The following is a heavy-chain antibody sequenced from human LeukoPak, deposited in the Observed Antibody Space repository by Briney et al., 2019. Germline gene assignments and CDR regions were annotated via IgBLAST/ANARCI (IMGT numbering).Heavy chain of an antibody. Sequence: TTGGSLRLSCVASRFTFSHAYMSWVRQPPGKGREWVGRIKSKTDGGTTDYAAPVKCRFTISRDDSKNTLYLQMNSLKTEDTAVYFCTTDPYYPDSYWGQGTLVTVSS. CDR1: RFTFSHAY. V-gene: IGHV3-15*01. D-gene: IGHD3-22*01. J-gene: IGHJ4*02. CDR3: TTDPYYPDSY. CDR2: IKSKTDGGTT.